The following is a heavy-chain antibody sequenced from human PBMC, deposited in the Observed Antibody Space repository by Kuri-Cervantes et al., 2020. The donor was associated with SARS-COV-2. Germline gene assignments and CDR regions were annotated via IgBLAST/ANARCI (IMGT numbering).Heavy chain of an antibody. V-gene: IGHV3-73*01. CDR2: VRGKANNYAT. Sequence: GGSLRLSCEVSGFLFSASAIHWVRQGSGKGLEWVGRVRGKANNYATAYAASVKGRFTISRDNSKNTLYLQMSSLRAEDTAVYYCASELGENAFDIWGQGTMVTVSS. CDR1: GFLFSASA. CDR3: ASELGENAFDI. D-gene: IGHD7-27*01. J-gene: IGHJ3*02.